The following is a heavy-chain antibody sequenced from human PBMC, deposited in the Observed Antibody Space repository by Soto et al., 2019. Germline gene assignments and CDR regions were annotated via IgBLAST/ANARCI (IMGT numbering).Heavy chain of an antibody. CDR1: GFTFSSYG. D-gene: IGHD3-3*01. CDR2: IWYDGSNK. V-gene: IGHV3-33*01. J-gene: IGHJ6*02. Sequence: GGSLRLSCAASGFTFSSYGMHWVRQAPGKGLEWVAVIWYDGSNKYYADSVKGRFTISRDNSKNTLYLQMNSLRAEDTAVYYCARDGPTARRFWESLMDVWGQGTTVTVSS. CDR3: ARDGPTARRFWESLMDV.